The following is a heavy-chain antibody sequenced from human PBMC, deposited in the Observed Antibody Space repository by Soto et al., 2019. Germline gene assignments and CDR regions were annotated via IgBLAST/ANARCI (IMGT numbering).Heavy chain of an antibody. D-gene: IGHD6-13*01. CDR2: ISPNFGKA. CDR3: ARDFHQYSSSWFDTFDI. Sequence: SVKVSCKASGGTFSSYAIRWVRQAPGQGLEWMGGISPNFGKANYAQKIQGRVTMTTDTSTSTAYMELRSLRSDDTAVYYCARDFHQYSSSWFDTFDIWGQGTMVTVSS. J-gene: IGHJ3*02. V-gene: IGHV1-69*05. CDR1: GGTFSSYA.